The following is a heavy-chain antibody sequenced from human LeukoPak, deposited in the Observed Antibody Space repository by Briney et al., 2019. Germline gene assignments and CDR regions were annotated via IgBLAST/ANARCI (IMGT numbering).Heavy chain of an antibody. J-gene: IGHJ5*02. CDR2: IYYSGGT. Sequence: SETLSLTCTVSGGSISSSSYYWGWIRQPPGKGLEWIGSIYYSGGTYYNPSLKSRVTISVDTSKNQFSLKLSSVTAAETAVYNCPSLSGIVVVPAARGKNWFDPWGQGTLVTVSS. CDR1: GGSISSSSYY. CDR3: PSLSGIVVVPAARGKNWFDP. D-gene: IGHD2-2*01. V-gene: IGHV4-39*01.